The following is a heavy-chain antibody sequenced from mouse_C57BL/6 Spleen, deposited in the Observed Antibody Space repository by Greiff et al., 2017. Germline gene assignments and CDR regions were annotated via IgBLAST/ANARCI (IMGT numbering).Heavy chain of an antibody. CDR3: ARGYSNGGFAY. J-gene: IGHJ3*01. CDR2: ISYSGST. CDR1: GYSITSGYD. V-gene: IGHV3-1*01. D-gene: IGHD2-5*01. Sequence: EVKLQESGPGMVKPSQSLSLTCTVTGYSITSGYDWHWIRHFPGNKLEWMGYISYSGSTNYNPSLKSRISITHDTSKNHFFLKLNSVTTEDTATYYCARGYSNGGFAYWGQGTLVTVSA.